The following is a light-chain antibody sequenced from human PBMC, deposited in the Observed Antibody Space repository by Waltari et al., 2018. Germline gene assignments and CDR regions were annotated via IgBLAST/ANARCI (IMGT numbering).Light chain of an antibody. J-gene: IGKJ2*01. V-gene: IGKV1-5*03. CDR3: QQYNTYPAT. Sequence: DIQMTHSPSSLSASVGDRVTITCRAIQRISYWLAWYQQKPGKAPKLLVYKASSLESGVPSRFSGSVSGTEYTLTISSLQPDDFATYYCQQYNTYPATFGQGTKVEIK. CDR1: QRISYW. CDR2: KAS.